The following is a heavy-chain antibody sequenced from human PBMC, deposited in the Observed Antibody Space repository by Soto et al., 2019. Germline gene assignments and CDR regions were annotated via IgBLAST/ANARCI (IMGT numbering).Heavy chain of an antibody. J-gene: IGHJ5*02. CDR2: MNPNSGNT. D-gene: IGHD2-2*01. CDR3: ARGSSSPNWFDP. CDR1: GYTFTSYD. V-gene: IGHV1-8*01. Sequence: ASVKVSCKASGYTFTSYDINWVRQATGQGLEWMGWMNPNSGNTGYAQKFQGIVTMTRNTSISTAYMELSSLRSEDTAVYYCARGSSSPNWFDPWGQGTLVTVSS.